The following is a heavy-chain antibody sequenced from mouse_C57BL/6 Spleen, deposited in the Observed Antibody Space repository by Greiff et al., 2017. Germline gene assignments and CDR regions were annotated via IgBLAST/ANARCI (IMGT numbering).Heavy chain of an antibody. CDR1: GYTFTSYW. CDR3: ARWPDYSIDY. D-gene: IGHD2-4*01. V-gene: IGHV1-50*01. CDR2: IDPSDSYT. J-gene: IGHJ2*01. Sequence: QVQLKQPGAELVKPGASVKLSCKASGYTFTSYWMQWVKQRPGQGLEWIGEIDPSDSYTNYTQKFKGKATLTVDTSSSTAYMQLSSLTSEDSAVYYCARWPDYSIDYWGQGTTLTVSS.